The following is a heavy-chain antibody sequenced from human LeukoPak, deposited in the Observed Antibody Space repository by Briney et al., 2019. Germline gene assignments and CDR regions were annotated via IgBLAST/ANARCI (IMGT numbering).Heavy chain of an antibody. V-gene: IGHV4-39*01. D-gene: IGHD3-22*01. CDR3: ARQGYYDSSALDY. CDR2: IYYSGST. Sequence: SETLSLTCTVSGGSISSSSYYWGWIRQPPGKGLEWIGSIYYSGSTYYNPSLESRVTISVDTSKNQFSLKLSSVTAADTAVYYCARQGYYDSSALDYWGQGTRVTVSS. CDR1: GGSISSSSYY. J-gene: IGHJ4*02.